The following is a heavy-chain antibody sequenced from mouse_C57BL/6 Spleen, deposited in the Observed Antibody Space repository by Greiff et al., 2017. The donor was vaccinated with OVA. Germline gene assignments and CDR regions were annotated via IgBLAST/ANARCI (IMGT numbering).Heavy chain of an antibody. J-gene: IGHJ4*01. CDR3: ARCYDYDEDAMDY. CDR2: ISYDGSN. D-gene: IGHD2-4*01. CDR1: GYSITSGYY. V-gene: IGHV3-6*01. Sequence: DVQLVESGPGLVEPSQSLSLTCSVTGYSITSGYYWNWIRQFPGNKLEWMGYISYDGSNNYNPSLKNRISITRDTSKNQFFLKLNSVTTEDTATYYCARCYDYDEDAMDYWGQGTSVTVSS.